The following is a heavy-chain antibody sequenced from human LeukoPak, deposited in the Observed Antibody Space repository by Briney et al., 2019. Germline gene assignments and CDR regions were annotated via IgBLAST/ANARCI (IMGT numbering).Heavy chain of an antibody. CDR2: IYYSGAT. D-gene: IGHD3-22*01. CDR3: ARQGSKVVVPAAIAEDYYDSSGYYSYYFDY. J-gene: IGHJ4*02. Sequence: PSETLSLTCTVSGGSISTYYWNWIRQPPGKGLEWIGYIYYSGATNYNPSLKSRVTMSVDTSKNQFSLKLSSVTAADTAVYYCARQGSKVVVPAAIAEDYYDSSGYYSYYFDYWGQGTLVTVSS. CDR1: GGSISTYY. V-gene: IGHV4-59*08.